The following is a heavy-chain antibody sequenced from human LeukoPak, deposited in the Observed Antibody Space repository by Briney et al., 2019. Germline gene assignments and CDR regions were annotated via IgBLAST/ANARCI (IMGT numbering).Heavy chain of an antibody. V-gene: IGHV4-4*07. J-gene: IGHJ4*02. CDR2: IYFTGTA. CDR3: ARKDGDY. Sequence: LEWIGLIYFTGTATLHPSLRSRVAMSVDLAKNQLFLKLASMTAADTAMYYCARKDGDYWGQGTLVSVSS.